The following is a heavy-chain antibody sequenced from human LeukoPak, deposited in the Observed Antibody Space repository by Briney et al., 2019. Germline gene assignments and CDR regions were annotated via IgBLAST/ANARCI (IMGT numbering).Heavy chain of an antibody. CDR2: ISYDGSNK. Sequence: GRSLRLSCAASGFSVSTYVMHWVRQAPGKGLEWVALISYDGSNKYYADSVKGRFTISRDNSKNTLYLQMNGLRAEDTAVYYCAREGAADEPDAFDIWGQGTMVTVSS. CDR3: AREGAADEPDAFDI. V-gene: IGHV3-30-3*01. J-gene: IGHJ3*02. D-gene: IGHD6-13*01. CDR1: GFSVSTYV.